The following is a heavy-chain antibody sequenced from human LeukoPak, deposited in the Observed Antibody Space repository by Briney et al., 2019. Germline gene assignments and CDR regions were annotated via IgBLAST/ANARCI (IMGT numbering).Heavy chain of an antibody. D-gene: IGHD5-12*01. V-gene: IGHV1-2*02. CDR1: GYTFTSYG. J-gene: IGHJ4*02. CDR3: ATYSGYDYYFDY. Sequence: ASVKVSCKASGYTFTSYGISWVRQAPGQGLEWMGWINPNSGGTNYAQKFQGRVTMTRDTSISTAYMELSRLRSDDTAVYYCATYSGYDYYFDYWGQGTLVTVSS. CDR2: INPNSGGT.